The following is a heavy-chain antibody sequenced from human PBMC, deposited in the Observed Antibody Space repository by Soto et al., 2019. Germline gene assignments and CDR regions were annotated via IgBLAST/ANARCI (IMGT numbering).Heavy chain of an antibody. CDR1: GGSISSGDYY. D-gene: IGHD3-22*01. J-gene: IGHJ3*02. V-gene: IGHV4-30-4*01. Sequence: SETLSLTCTVSGGSISSGDYYWSWIRQPPGKGLEWIGYIYYSGSTYYNPSLKSRVTISVDTSKNQFSLKLSSVTAADTAVYYCARDISVVTNAFDIWGQGTMVTVS. CDR3: ARDISVVTNAFDI. CDR2: IYYSGST.